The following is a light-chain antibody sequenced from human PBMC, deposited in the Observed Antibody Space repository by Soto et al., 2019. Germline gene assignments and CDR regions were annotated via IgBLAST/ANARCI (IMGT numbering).Light chain of an antibody. CDR3: QQYGSSPLYS. V-gene: IGKV3-20*01. CDR2: GAS. CDR1: QSVTSSY. J-gene: IGKJ2*01. Sequence: EIVLTQSPGTLSLSPGERATLSCRASQSVTSSYLARYQQKPGQAPRLLIYGASIRASDIPDRFSGSGSGTDFTLTISRLEPEDVAVYFCQQYGSSPLYSFGQGTKLAMK.